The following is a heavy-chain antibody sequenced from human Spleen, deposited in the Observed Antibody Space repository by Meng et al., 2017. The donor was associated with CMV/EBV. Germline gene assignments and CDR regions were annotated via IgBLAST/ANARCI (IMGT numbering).Heavy chain of an antibody. D-gene: IGHD3-16*02. Sequence: SGSAIISNWWTWVRHPPGKGLEWIGEVHHIGTTNYNPSLKSRLTISVDKSKNQFSLSLNFVTAADTAMYYCARVGVWGTYRYSIDSWGPGVLVTVSS. CDR2: VHHIGTT. V-gene: IGHV4-4*02. CDR3: ARVGVWGTYRYSIDS. J-gene: IGHJ4*02. CDR1: SGSAIISNW.